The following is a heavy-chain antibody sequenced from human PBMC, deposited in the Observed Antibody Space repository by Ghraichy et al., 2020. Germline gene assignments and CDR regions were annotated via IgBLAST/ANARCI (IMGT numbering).Heavy chain of an antibody. CDR1: GGSFSGYY. Sequence: SETLSLTCAVYGGSFSGYYWSWIRQPPGKGLEWIGEINHSGSTNYNPSLKSRVTISVDTSKNQFSLKLSSVTAADTAVYYCARGQRFLEWLSRGASWFDPWGQGTLVTVSS. V-gene: IGHV4-34*01. CDR2: INHSGST. J-gene: IGHJ5*02. CDR3: ARGQRFLEWLSRGASWFDP. D-gene: IGHD3-3*01.